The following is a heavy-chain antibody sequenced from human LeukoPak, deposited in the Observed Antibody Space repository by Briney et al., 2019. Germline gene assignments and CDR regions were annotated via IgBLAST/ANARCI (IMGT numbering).Heavy chain of an antibody. CDR3: ASYFGYDYVWGSYRQPYYFDY. Sequence: SETLSLTCTVSGYSISSGYYWGWIRQPPGKGLEWIGSIYHSGSTYYNPSLKSRVTISVDTSKNQFSLKLSSVTAADTAVYYCASYFGYDYVWGSYRQPYYFDYWGQGTLVTASS. CDR2: IYHSGST. CDR1: GYSISSGYY. V-gene: IGHV4-38-2*02. J-gene: IGHJ4*02. D-gene: IGHD3-16*02.